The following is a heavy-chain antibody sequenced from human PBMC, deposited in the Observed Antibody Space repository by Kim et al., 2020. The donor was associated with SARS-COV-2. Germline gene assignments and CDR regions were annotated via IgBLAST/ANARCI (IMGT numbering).Heavy chain of an antibody. V-gene: IGHV3-23*01. CDR3: ANTEQSGTDSDY. CDR1: GFTFSGYF. CDR2: ISYRGDRT. J-gene: IGHJ4*02. D-gene: IGHD1-1*01. Sequence: GGSLRLSCEASGFTFSGYFMSWVRQAPGKGLQWVSGISYRGDRTYYADSVKGRFTISRDNSKNTLYLQMNSLRAEDTAVYYCANTEQSGTDSDYWGQGTL.